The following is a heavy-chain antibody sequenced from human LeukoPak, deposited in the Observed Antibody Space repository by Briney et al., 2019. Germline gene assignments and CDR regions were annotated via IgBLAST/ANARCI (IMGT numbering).Heavy chain of an antibody. J-gene: IGHJ4*02. Sequence: GESLKISCKASGYSFSSYWIGWVRQMPGKGLEWMGIIYPGDSDTRYSPSFQGQVTISADKSVSTAYLQWSSLKASDTAMYYCARLTPQLVLGYYFDYWGQGTLVTVSS. CDR2: IYPGDSDT. D-gene: IGHD6-13*01. V-gene: IGHV5-51*01. CDR1: GYSFSSYW. CDR3: ARLTPQLVLGYYFDY.